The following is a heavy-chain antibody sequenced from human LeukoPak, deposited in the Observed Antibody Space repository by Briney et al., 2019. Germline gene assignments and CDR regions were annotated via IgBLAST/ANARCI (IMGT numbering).Heavy chain of an antibody. Sequence: ASVKVSCKASGYTFTGYYMHWVRQAPGQGLEWMGWINPNSGGTNYAQKFQGRVTMTRDTSISTAYMELSRLRSDDTAVYYCARAGETSGNWNNIDYWGQGTLVTVSS. V-gene: IGHV1-2*02. CDR3: ARAGETSGNWNNIDY. D-gene: IGHD1/OR15-1a*01. CDR1: GYTFTGYY. CDR2: INPNSGGT. J-gene: IGHJ4*02.